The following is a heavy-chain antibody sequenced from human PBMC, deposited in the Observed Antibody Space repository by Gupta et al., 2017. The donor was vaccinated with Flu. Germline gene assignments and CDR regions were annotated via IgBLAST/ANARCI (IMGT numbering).Heavy chain of an antibody. D-gene: IGHD5-18*01. J-gene: IGHJ4*02. Sequence: LEWVSLISWDGGSTYYADSVKGRFTISRDNSKNSLYLQMNSLRTEDTALYYCAKGRGYSYGYLDYWGQGTLVTVSS. CDR3: AKGRGYSYGYLDY. V-gene: IGHV3-43*01. CDR2: ISWDGGST.